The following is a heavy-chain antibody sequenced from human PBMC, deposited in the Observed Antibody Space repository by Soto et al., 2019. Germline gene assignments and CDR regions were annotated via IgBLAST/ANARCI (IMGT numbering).Heavy chain of an antibody. Sequence: SLTCAVSGVSISSSNWWNWVRQPPGRGLEWIGEIYHSGSTNYSPSLKSRVTISVDKSKNHFSLKLSSVTAADTAVYYCASFTFGGIIVPNFYYGMDVWGQGTTVT. V-gene: IGHV4-4*02. D-gene: IGHD3-16*02. CDR2: IYHSGST. CDR1: GVSISSSNW. J-gene: IGHJ6*02. CDR3: ASFTFGGIIVPNFYYGMDV.